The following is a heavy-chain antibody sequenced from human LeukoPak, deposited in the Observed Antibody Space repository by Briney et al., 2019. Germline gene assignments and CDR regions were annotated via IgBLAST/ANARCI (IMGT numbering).Heavy chain of an antibody. CDR3: ARAYDFWSGHYPRYFDL. V-gene: IGHV5-51*01. J-gene: IGHJ2*01. CDR2: IYPGDSET. Sequence: GESLNIYCKASGYSFPNYRIGWVRQMPGKGLVWMGIIYPGDSETRYSPSFQGQVTISADKSISTAYLQWSSLKASDTAMYYCARAYDFWSGHYPRYFDLWGRGTLVTVSS. CDR1: GYSFPNYR. D-gene: IGHD3-3*01.